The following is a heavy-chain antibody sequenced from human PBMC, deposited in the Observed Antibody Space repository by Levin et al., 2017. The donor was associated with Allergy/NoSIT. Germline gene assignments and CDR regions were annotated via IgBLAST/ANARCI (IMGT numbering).Heavy chain of an antibody. D-gene: IGHD3-10*01. CDR1: GFTFSNYA. CDR2: IWYDGSYK. J-gene: IGHJ4*02. Sequence: GGSLRLSCAASGFTFSNYAMHWVRQAPGKGLEWVAVIWYDGSYKQYADSVKGRFTISRDNSKNTLYLQMNSLGAEDTAVYYCARDQGYYGSGSYWYWGQGTLVTVSS. CDR3: ARDQGYYGSGSYWY. V-gene: IGHV3-33*01.